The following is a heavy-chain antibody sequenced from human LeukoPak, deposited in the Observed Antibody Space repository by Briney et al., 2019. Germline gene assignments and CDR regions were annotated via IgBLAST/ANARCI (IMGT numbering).Heavy chain of an antibody. CDR3: ARDERDTAMDPGTIDI. CDR1: GGTFSSYG. V-gene: IGHV1-69*04. Sequence: SVKVSCKSSGGTFSSYGISWVRQAPGRGLEWMGRIISLFGIANYAQKFQGRVTITADKSTSTAYMELSSLRSEDTAVYYCARDERDTAMDPGTIDIWGQGTMVTVSS. D-gene: IGHD5-18*01. J-gene: IGHJ3*02. CDR2: IISLFGIA.